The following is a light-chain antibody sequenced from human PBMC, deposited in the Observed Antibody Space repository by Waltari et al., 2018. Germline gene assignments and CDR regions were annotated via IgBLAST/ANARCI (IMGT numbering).Light chain of an antibody. CDR1: QSLTRY. Sequence: EIVLTQSPATLSLSPGGRATLTCRASQSLTRYLAWYQQKPGQAPRLLIYDASNRATGIPARFSGSGSGTDFTLTINSLEPEDFAVYYCQQRYNWPVTFGGGTRVEIK. V-gene: IGKV3-11*01. J-gene: IGKJ4*01. CDR2: DAS. CDR3: QQRYNWPVT.